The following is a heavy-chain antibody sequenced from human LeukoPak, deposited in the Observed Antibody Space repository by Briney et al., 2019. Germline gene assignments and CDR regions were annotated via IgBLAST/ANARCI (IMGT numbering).Heavy chain of an antibody. V-gene: IGHV4-59*01. CDR3: ARGGQWELPDY. CDR2: IYDSGST. Sequence: PSETLSLTCTVAGGSISSYYWSWIRQPPGKGLEWIGYIYDSGSTNYNPSLKSRVTISVDTSKNQFSLKLSSVTAADTAVYFCARGGQWELPDYWGQGTLVTVSS. D-gene: IGHD1-26*01. J-gene: IGHJ4*01. CDR1: GGSISSYY.